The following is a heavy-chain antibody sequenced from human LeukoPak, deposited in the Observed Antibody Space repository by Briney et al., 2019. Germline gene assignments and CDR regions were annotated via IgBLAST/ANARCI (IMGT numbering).Heavy chain of an antibody. Sequence: SETLSLTCNVSGVSISSNKYYWGWIRQPPGKALEWVGSVFYSGTTYYNPSLKSRVIILVDTPKNQFSLTLRSATAADTAVYFCVRESGDLGKAYDSWGQGTRVTVS. CDR3: VRESGDLGKAYDS. D-gene: IGHD3-16*01. CDR2: VFYSGTT. CDR1: GVSISSNKYY. V-gene: IGHV4-39*07. J-gene: IGHJ4*02.